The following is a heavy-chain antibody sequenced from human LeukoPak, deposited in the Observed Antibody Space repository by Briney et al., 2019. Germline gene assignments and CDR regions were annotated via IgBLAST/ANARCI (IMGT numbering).Heavy chain of an antibody. CDR3: ARDRIVVVPAAGGLFNWFDP. CDR2: INTDGSST. J-gene: IGHJ5*02. Sequence: QPGGSLRLSCAASGFTFSSYWMHWVRQAPGKGLVWVSRINTDGSSTSYADSAKGRFTISRDNAKNTLYLQMNSLRAEDTAVYYCARDRIVVVPAAGGLFNWFDPWGQGTLVTVSS. D-gene: IGHD2-2*01. CDR1: GFTFSSYW. V-gene: IGHV3-74*01.